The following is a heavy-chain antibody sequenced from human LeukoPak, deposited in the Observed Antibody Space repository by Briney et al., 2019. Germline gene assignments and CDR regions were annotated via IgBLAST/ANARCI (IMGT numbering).Heavy chain of an antibody. CDR2: IKQDGSEK. Sequence: GGSLRLSCAASGFTFSSYWMSWVRQAPGKGLEWVANIKQDGSEKYYVDSVKGRFTISKDNAKNSLYLQMNSLRAEDTAVYYCARARFKGRFDYWGQGTLVTVSS. J-gene: IGHJ4*02. V-gene: IGHV3-7*01. CDR3: ARARFKGRFDY. CDR1: GFTFSSYW.